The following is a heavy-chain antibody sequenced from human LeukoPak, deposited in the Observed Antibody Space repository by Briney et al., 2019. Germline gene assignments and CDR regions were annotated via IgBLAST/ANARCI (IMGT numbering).Heavy chain of an antibody. V-gene: IGHV3-74*01. Sequence: PGGSLRLSCADSGFTFNSYWMHWVRQAPGKGLVWVSRINSDGSSTSYADSVKGRFTISRDNAKNTLYLQMNSLRAEDTAVYYCARSVAVVAATFGYWGQGTLVTVSS. CDR3: ARSVAVVAATFGY. CDR1: GFTFNSYW. CDR2: INSDGSST. D-gene: IGHD2-15*01. J-gene: IGHJ4*02.